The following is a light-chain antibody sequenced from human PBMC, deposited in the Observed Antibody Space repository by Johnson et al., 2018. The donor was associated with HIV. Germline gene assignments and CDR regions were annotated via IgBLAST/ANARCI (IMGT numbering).Light chain of an antibody. CDR3: GTWDTRLSGGHV. J-gene: IGLJ1*01. CDR2: DNN. V-gene: IGLV1-51*01. CDR1: SSNIGNNY. Sequence: QSVLTQPPSVSAAPGQKVTISCSGSSSNIGNNYVSWYQQLPGTPPKLLIYDNNKRPSGIPDRISGSKSGTSATLGITGLQTGDEADYYCGTWDTRLSGGHVFGTGTTVTVL.